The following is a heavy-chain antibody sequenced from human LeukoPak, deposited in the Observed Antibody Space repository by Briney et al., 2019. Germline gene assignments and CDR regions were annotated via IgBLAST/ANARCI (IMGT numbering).Heavy chain of an antibody. J-gene: IGHJ4*02. V-gene: IGHV3-30*18. D-gene: IGHD6-13*01. CDR1: GFTFSSYG. CDR3: AKGSSSSRPYYFDY. CDR2: ISYDGSNK. Sequence: GRSLRLSCAASGFTFSSYGMHWVRQAPGKGLEWVAVISYDGSNKYYADSVKGRFTISRDNSKNTLYLQMNSLRAEDTAVYYCAKGSSSSRPYYFDYWGQGTLVTVSS.